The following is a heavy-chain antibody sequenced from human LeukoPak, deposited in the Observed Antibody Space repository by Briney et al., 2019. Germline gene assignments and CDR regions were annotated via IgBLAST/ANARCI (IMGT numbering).Heavy chain of an antibody. Sequence: GGSLRLSCAASGFTFSSYAMSWVRQAPGKGLEWVSAISGSGGSTYYADSVKGRFTISRDNSKNTLYLQMNSLRAEDTAVYYCAKDRNEGFRSGYSSNYWGQGTLVTVSS. D-gene: IGHD3-3*01. CDR1: GFTFSSYA. V-gene: IGHV3-23*01. CDR2: ISGSGGST. J-gene: IGHJ4*02. CDR3: AKDRNEGFRSGYSSNY.